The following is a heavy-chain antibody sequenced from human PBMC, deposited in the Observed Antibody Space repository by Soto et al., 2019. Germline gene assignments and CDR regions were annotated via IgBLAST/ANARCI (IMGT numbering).Heavy chain of an antibody. CDR1: GGSVSRDSYF. CDR3: ARGYSHYAH. V-gene: IGHV4-61*01. Sequence: PSETLSLTCTVSGGSVSRDSYFWSWIRQPPGKGLEWIGYIYYSGPTRYNPSLESRVTISIDSSKNQVSLNLTSVTAADTAVYYCARGYSHYAHWGRGTLVTLSS. J-gene: IGHJ4*02. D-gene: IGHD4-4*01. CDR2: IYYSGPT.